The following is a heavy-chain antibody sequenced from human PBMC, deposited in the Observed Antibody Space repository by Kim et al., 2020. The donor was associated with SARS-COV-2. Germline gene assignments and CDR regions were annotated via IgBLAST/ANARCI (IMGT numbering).Heavy chain of an antibody. CDR3: ARDRDGAVDN. D-gene: IGHD1-26*01. J-gene: IGHJ4*02. CDR1: GFTFSSYW. CDR2: MKQDGSNR. V-gene: IGHV3-7*03. Sequence: GGSLRLSCAASGFTFSSYWMAWVRQAPGKGLEWVAYMKQDGSNRNYVDSVKGRFIISRDNAKNSLYLQMNSLRGEDTALYYCARDRDGAVDNWGQGTLVT.